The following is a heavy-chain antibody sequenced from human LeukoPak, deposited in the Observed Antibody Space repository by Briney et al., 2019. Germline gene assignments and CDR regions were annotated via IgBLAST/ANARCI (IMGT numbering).Heavy chain of an antibody. V-gene: IGHV3-33*01. CDR3: ARAAYSSSWYWDY. J-gene: IGHJ4*02. CDR2: IWYDGSNK. CDR1: GFTFSSYG. D-gene: IGHD6-13*01. Sequence: PGRSLRLSCAASGFTFSSYGMHWVRQAPGKGLEWVAVIWYDGSNKYYADSVKGRFTISRDNSKNTLYLQMNSLRAEDTAVYYCARAAYSSSWYWDYWGQGSLVTVSS.